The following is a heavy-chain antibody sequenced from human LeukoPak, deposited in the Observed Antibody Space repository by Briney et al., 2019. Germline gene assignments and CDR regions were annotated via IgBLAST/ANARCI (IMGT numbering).Heavy chain of an antibody. CDR2: ISYDGSNK. Sequence: GGSLRLSCAASGFTFSSYAMHWVRQAPGKGLEWVAVISYDGSNKHYADSVKGRFTIPRDNSKNTLYLQMNSLRAEDTAVYYCARGAQIDYWGQGTLVTVSS. CDR1: GFTFSSYA. D-gene: IGHD3-16*01. V-gene: IGHV3-30-3*01. J-gene: IGHJ4*02. CDR3: ARGAQIDY.